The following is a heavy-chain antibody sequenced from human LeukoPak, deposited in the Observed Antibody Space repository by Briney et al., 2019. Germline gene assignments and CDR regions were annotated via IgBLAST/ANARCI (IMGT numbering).Heavy chain of an antibody. D-gene: IGHD6-13*01. CDR3: ARVIGQQLGVRALSWDY. V-gene: IGHV4-34*01. CDR2: INHSGST. J-gene: IGHJ4*02. CDR1: GGSFSGYY. Sequence: SETLSLTCAVYGGSFSGYYWSWIRQPPGKGLEWIGEINHSGSTNYNPSLKSRVTISVDTSKNQFSLKLSSVTAADTAVYYCARVIGQQLGVRALSWDYWGQGTLVTVSS.